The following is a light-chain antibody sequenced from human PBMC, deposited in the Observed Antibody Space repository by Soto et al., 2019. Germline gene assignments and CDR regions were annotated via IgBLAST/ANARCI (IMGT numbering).Light chain of an antibody. J-gene: IGLJ2*01. Sequence: QSALTQPASVSGSPGQSITISCTGTSSNVGSYNLVSWYQQHPGEAPKLMIYEASKRPSGVSNRFSGSKSGNTASLTISGLQAEDEADYCCCSYAGSDTMIFGGGTKLTVL. V-gene: IGLV2-23*01. CDR3: CSYAGSDTMI. CDR1: SSNVGSYNL. CDR2: EAS.